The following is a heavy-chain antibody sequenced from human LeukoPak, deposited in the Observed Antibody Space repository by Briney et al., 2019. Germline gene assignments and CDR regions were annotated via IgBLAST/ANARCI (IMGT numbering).Heavy chain of an antibody. CDR2: IYHSGST. D-gene: IGHD1-1*01. CDR1: GYSISSGYY. J-gene: IGHJ5*02. CDR3: ARVVVQLGDWFDP. Sequence: PSETLSLTCAVPGYSISSGYYWGWIRQPPGKGLEWIGSIYHSGSTYYNPSLKSRVTISVDTSKNQFSLKLSSVTAADTAVYYCARVVVQLGDWFDPWGQGTLVTVSS. V-gene: IGHV4-38-2*01.